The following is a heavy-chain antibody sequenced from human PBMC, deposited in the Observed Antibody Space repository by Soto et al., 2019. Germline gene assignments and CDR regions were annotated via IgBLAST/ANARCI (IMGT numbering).Heavy chain of an antibody. D-gene: IGHD5-12*01. CDR2: IYYSGST. J-gene: IGHJ3*02. CDR3: ARDEGTGGGGYNSKAFDI. Sequence: PSETLSLTCTVSGGSISSGGYYWSWIRQHPGKGLEWIGYIYYSGSTYYNPSLKSRVTISVDTSKNQFSLKLSSVTAADTAVYYCARDEGTGGGGYNSKAFDIWGQGTMVTVSS. V-gene: IGHV4-31*03. CDR1: GGSISSGGYY.